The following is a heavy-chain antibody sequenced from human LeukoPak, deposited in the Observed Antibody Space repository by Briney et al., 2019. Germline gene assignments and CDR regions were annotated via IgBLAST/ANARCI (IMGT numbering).Heavy chain of an antibody. J-gene: IGHJ4*02. D-gene: IGHD6-13*01. CDR2: ISAYNGNT. V-gene: IGHV1-18*01. Sequence: ASVKVSCKVSGYTFTSYGISWVRQAPGQGLEWMGWISAYNGNTNYAQKLQGRVTMTTDTSTSTAYMELRSLRSDDTAVYYCARDRREYIAAAGPPDFDYWGQGTLVTVSS. CDR3: ARDRREYIAAAGPPDFDY. CDR1: GYTFTSYG.